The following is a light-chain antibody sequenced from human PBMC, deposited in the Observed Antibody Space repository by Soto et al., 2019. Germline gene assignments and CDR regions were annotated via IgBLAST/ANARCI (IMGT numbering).Light chain of an antibody. Sequence: EIELTQSPGTLSLSPGESATLSCRVSQTTSPKYVAWYQQRRGLAPRLLVYGASTLESGVPSRISGSRSGTEFTLTISSLQPDDFATYYCQQYNSYSPTFGQGTKVDI. CDR1: QTTSPK. CDR3: QQYNSYSPT. V-gene: IGKV1-5*01. J-gene: IGKJ1*01. CDR2: GAS.